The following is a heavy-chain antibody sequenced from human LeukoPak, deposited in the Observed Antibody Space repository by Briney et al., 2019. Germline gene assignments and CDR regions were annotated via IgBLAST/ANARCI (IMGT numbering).Heavy chain of an antibody. D-gene: IGHD5-24*01. J-gene: IGHJ3*01. CDR3: AMKAVPRPRLHDAFDF. CDR1: GFTFSSYA. CDR2: ISFDGSHK. Sequence: GGSLRLSCAASGFTFSSYAMHWVRQAPGKGLEWVAVISFDGSHKYYADSVTGRFTISRDNSKNTLYLQMDSLRTDDTAMYYCAMKAVPRPRLHDAFDFWGQGTVVTVSS. V-gene: IGHV3-30-3*01.